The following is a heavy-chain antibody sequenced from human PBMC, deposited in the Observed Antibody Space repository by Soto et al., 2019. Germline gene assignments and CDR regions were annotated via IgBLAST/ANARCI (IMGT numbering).Heavy chain of an antibody. Sequence: QVQLVESGGGVVQPGTSLRVSCVGSGFTFRSYVIHWVRQAPGKGLEWVALTSYDGSDKYYDDSVRGRFTISRDNSRNKVDLKMDSMRLEDTALYSCARWGTTGGLDVWGQGTLVSVSS. D-gene: IGHD3-16*01. CDR1: GFTFRSYV. CDR3: ARWGTTGGLDV. J-gene: IGHJ1*01. V-gene: IGHV3-30*19. CDR2: TSYDGSDK.